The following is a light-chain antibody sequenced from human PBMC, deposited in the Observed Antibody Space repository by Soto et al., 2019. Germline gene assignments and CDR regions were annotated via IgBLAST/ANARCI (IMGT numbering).Light chain of an antibody. CDR2: DAS. CDR3: QQYKSYSPYT. Sequence: DIQMTQSPSTLSASVGDRVTITCRASQSISSWLAWYQQKPGKAPKFLIYDASSLESGVPSRFSGSGSGTEFTLTITSLQPDDFATYYCQQYKSYSPYTFGQGTKLESK. J-gene: IGKJ2*01. CDR1: QSISSW. V-gene: IGKV1-5*01.